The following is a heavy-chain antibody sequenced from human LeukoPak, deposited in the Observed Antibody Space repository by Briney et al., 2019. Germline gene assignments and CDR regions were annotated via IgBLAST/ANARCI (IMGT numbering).Heavy chain of an antibody. CDR3: AKVPIAAAVPEYFQH. CDR2: ISGSGGST. J-gene: IGHJ1*01. CDR1: GFTFSSYS. V-gene: IGHV3-23*01. Sequence: GGSLRLSCAASGFTFSSYSMNWVRQAPGKGLEWVSAISGSGGSTYYADSVKGRFTISRDNSKNTLYLQMNSLRAEDTAVYYCAKVPIAAAVPEYFQHWGQGTLVTVSS. D-gene: IGHD6-13*01.